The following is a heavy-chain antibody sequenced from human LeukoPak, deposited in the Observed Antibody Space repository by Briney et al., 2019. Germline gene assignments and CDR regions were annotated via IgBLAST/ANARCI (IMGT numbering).Heavy chain of an antibody. J-gene: IGHJ4*02. CDR1: GYTFTGYY. V-gene: IGHV1-2*02. CDR2: INPNSGGT. Sequence: GASVKVSCKASGYTFTGYYMHWVRQAPGQGLEWKGWINPNSGGTNYAQKFQGRVTMTRDTSISTAYMELSRLRSDDTAVYHCARDLKGVSRGVINSAYGYDYWGQGTLVTVSS. D-gene: IGHD3-10*01. CDR3: ARDLKGVSRGVINSAYGYDY.